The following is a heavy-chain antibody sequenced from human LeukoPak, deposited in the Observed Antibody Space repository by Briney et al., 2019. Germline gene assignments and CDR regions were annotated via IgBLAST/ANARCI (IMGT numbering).Heavy chain of an antibody. CDR1: GYTFTGYY. CDR3: VRDLDGYNSTD. CDR2: INPDSGGT. J-gene: IGHJ4*02. Sequence: ASVKVSYKASGYTFTGYYMHWVRQAPGQGLEWMGWINPDSGGTNYAQNFQGRVTMTRDTSISTAYMELSRLRSDDTAVYYCVRDLDGYNSTDWGQGTLVTVFS. D-gene: IGHD5-24*01. V-gene: IGHV1-2*02.